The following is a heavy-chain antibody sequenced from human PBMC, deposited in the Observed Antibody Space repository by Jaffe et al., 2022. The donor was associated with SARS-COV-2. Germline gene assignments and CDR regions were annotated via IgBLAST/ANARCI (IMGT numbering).Heavy chain of an antibody. D-gene: IGHD2-15*01. CDR3: ARDRYCSGRGCDYFYYGIDV. V-gene: IGHV3-7*03. CDR1: GFTFRNYW. CDR2: IMHDGGEK. Sequence: EVQLVESGGGLVQPGGSLRLSCDAAGFTFRNYWMTWVRQAPGKGLEWVANIMHDGGEKYYVDSVRGRFSISRDNAKNSLYLEMNSLRVEDTAIYFCARDRYCSGRGCDYFYYGIDVWGQGTTVTVS. J-gene: IGHJ6*02.